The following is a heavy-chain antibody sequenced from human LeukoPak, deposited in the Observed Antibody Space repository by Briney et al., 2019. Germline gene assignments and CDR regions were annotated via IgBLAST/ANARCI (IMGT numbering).Heavy chain of an antibody. CDR3: ARDGFVGAADY. J-gene: IGHJ4*02. V-gene: IGHV3-7*01. CDR2: INQDGSGK. Sequence: GGSLRLSCAASGFTFSSYAMSWVRQAPGKGPEWVANINQDGSGKHYVDSVKGRFTISRDNAKNSLFLQMNSLRVEDTAVFYCARDGFVGAADYWGQGTLVTVSS. D-gene: IGHD6-13*01. CDR1: GFTFSSYA.